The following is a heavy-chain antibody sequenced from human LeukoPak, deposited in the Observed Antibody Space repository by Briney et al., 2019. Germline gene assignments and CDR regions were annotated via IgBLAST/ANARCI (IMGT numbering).Heavy chain of an antibody. V-gene: IGHV3-23*01. CDR1: GFTFSSYA. CDR3: AKDAIYGDGYWEFDY. CDR2: ISGSGGST. D-gene: IGHD5-24*01. J-gene: IGHJ4*02. Sequence: GGSLRLFCAASGFTFSSYAMSWVRQAPGKGLEWVSAISGSGGSTYYADAVKGRFTISRDNSRSTLYLQMNSLRVEDTAVYYCAKDAIYGDGYWEFDYWGQGNLVTVSS.